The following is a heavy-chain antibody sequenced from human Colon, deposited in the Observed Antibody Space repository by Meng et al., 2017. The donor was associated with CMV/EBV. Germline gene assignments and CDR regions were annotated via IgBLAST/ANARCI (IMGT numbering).Heavy chain of an antibody. CDR1: DLTFSNAW. CDR2: IKSQSDGATT. CDR3: TTMGGYDKDY. V-gene: IGHV3-15*01. J-gene: IGHJ4*02. Sequence: GESLKISCAASDLTFSNAWMTWVRQAPGKGLEWVGRIKSQSDGATTEYAAPVKGRFAISRDEVKNTLHLDMNNLKTEDSGVYYCTTMGGYDKDYWGQGTLVTVSS. D-gene: IGHD5-12*01.